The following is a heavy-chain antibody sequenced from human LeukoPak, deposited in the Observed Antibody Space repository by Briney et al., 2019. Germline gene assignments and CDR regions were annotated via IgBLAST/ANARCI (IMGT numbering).Heavy chain of an antibody. V-gene: IGHV4-30-2*01. CDR1: GGSISSGGYS. CDR2: IYHSAST. J-gene: IGHJ4*02. Sequence: PSETLSLTCAVSGGSISSGGYSWSWLRQPPGKGLVLIGYIYHSASTYSNPSLKSRVTISVDRSKIQFSLKLSSVTAADTAVYYCARDRVGASIDYWGQGTLVTVSS. CDR3: ARDRVGASIDY. D-gene: IGHD5-12*01.